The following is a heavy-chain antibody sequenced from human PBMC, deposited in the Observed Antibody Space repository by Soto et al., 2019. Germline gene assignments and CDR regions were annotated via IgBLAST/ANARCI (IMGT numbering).Heavy chain of an antibody. J-gene: IGHJ4*02. CDR2: INAGNGNT. V-gene: IGHV1-3*01. CDR3: ARDQGAAVAGYYYFDY. Sequence: GASVKVSCKASGYTFTSYAMHWVRQAPGQRLEWMGWINAGNGNTKYSQKFQGRVTITRDTSASTAYMELSSLRSEDTAVYYCARDQGAAVAGYYYFDYWGQGTLLTVSS. CDR1: GYTFTSYA. D-gene: IGHD6-19*01.